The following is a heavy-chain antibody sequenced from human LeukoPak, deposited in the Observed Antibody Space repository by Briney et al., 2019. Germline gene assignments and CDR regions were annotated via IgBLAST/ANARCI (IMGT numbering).Heavy chain of an antibody. Sequence: GGSLRLSCAASGFTFDDYAMHWVRQAPGKGLEWVSGISWNSVSIGYADSVKGRFTISRDNAQNSLYLQMNSLRAEDTAVYYCAKGDVSVTREFDYWGQGTLVTVSS. V-gene: IGHV3-9*01. CDR1: GFTFDDYA. J-gene: IGHJ4*02. D-gene: IGHD7-27*01. CDR2: ISWNSVSI. CDR3: AKGDVSVTREFDY.